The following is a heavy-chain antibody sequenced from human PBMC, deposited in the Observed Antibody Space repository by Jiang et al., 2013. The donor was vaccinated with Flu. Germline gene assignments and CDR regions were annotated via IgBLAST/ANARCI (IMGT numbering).Heavy chain of an antibody. D-gene: IGHD2-21*02. Sequence: EWVSVIYSGGSTYYADSVKGRFTISRDNSKNTLYLQMNSLRAEDTAVYYCAREGCSSYCYSTVGYDMDVWGKGTTVTVSS. CDR3: AREGCSSYCYSTVGYDMDV. V-gene: IGHV3-53*01. J-gene: IGHJ6*03. CDR2: IYSGGST.